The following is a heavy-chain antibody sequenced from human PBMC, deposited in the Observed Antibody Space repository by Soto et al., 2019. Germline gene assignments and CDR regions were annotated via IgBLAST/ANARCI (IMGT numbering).Heavy chain of an antibody. J-gene: IGHJ4*02. CDR1: GFTFSSYG. V-gene: IGHV3-30*18. CDR3: AKPRETTTRNSSPLDY. Sequence: PGGSLRLSCAASGFTFSSYGMHWVRQAPGKGLEWVAVISYDGSNKYYADSVKGRFTISRDNSKNTLYLQMNSLRAEDTAVYYCAKPRETTTRNSSPLDYWGQGTLVTV. CDR2: ISYDGSNK. D-gene: IGHD3-22*01.